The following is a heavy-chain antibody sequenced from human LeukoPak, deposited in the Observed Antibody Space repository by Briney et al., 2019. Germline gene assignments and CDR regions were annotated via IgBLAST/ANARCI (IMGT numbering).Heavy chain of an antibody. CDR3: AKVSHYYNSSGYYYVFDY. V-gene: IGHV3-30*18. Sequence: GGSLRLSCAASGFTFSSYGMHWVRQAPGKGLEWVAVISYGGSNKYYADSVKGRFTISRDNSKNTLYLQMNSLRAEDTAVYYCAKVSHYYNSSGYYYVFDYWGQGTLVTVSS. D-gene: IGHD3-22*01. J-gene: IGHJ4*02. CDR1: GFTFSSYG. CDR2: ISYGGSNK.